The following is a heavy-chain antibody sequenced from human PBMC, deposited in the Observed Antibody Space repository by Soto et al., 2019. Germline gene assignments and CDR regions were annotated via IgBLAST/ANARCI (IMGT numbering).Heavy chain of an antibody. D-gene: IGHD3-3*01. Sequence: QLVESGGGVVQPARSLKLSCTASNFVFSVYSLHWVRQAPGKGLEWVAVISYDGGNKYYAVSVKGRFTISRDNSKNTLYLQMDSLRREDTAVYYCARDKDQYDFWGGTLDSWGQGTLVTVSS. CDR2: ISYDGGNK. CDR1: NFVFSVYS. CDR3: ARDKDQYDFWGGTLDS. J-gene: IGHJ4*02. V-gene: IGHV3-30-3*01.